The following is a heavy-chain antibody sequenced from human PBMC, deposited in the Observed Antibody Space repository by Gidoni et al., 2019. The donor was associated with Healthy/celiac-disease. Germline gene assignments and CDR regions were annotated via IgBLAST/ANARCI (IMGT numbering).Heavy chain of an antibody. CDR3: ARNTPYYDFWGGYYYGMDV. CDR2: IYYSGST. J-gene: IGHJ6*02. D-gene: IGHD3-3*01. Sequence: QVQLQESGPGLVKPSETLSLTCTVSGGSISSYYWSWIRQPPGKGLEWIGYIYYSGSTNYNPSLKSRVTISVDTSKNQFSLKLSSVTAADTAVYYCARNTPYYDFWGGYYYGMDVWGQGTTVTVSS. V-gene: IGHV4-59*01. CDR1: GGSISSYY.